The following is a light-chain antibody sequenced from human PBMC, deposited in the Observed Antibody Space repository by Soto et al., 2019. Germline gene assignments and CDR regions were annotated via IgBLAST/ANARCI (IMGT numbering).Light chain of an antibody. CDR3: QQTYSIPWT. J-gene: IGKJ1*01. Sequence: DIQMTQSPSSLSVSVGDRVTITCRASQTITNSLNWYQQQPGKAPKLLIYAASRLQSGVPSRFSGSGSGTDFPLTISSLQPGDFATYHCQQTYSIPWTFGQGTKVEVK. CDR2: AAS. CDR1: QTITNS. V-gene: IGKV1-39*01.